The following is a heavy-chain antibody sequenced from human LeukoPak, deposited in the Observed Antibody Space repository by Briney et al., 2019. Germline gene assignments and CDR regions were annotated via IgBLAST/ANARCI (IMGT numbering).Heavy chain of an antibody. J-gene: IGHJ4*02. V-gene: IGHV4-38-2*02. Sequence: SETLSLTCTVSGYYISSGHYWGWIRQPPGKGLEWIGTIYHSGNTYYNPSLKSRVTISIDTSKNQFSLKLSSVTAADTAVYYCAREGGQYYFDYWGQGALVTVSS. D-gene: IGHD1-26*01. CDR3: AREGGQYYFDY. CDR1: GYYISSGHY. CDR2: IYHSGNT.